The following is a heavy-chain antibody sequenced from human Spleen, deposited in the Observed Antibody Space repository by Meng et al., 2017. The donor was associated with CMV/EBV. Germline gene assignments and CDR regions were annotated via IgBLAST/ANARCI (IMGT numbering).Heavy chain of an antibody. CDR2: ISTGADNV. D-gene: IGHD4-17*01. CDR3: ARGGADYGDYGLDY. CDR1: GSTYTGYY. Sequence: ASGSTYTGYYMRVVRQAPRKGLGLVWIISTGADNVYYAYSVNCRFTITSDNDKTSLSLQMNSLRAEDTAVYYCARGGADYGDYGLDYWGQGTLVTVSS. J-gene: IGHJ4*02. V-gene: IGHV3-11*01.